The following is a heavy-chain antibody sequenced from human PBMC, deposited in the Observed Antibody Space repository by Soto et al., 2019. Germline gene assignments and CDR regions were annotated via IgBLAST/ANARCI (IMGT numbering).Heavy chain of an antibody. CDR3: ARGPNSDC. V-gene: IGHV3-53*01. J-gene: IGHJ4*02. D-gene: IGHD2-21*01. Sequence: QPGGSLRLSCAASGFSVGGNYMSWVRQAPGKWLELVSLIYSGGNPFYADSMKGRFTLSRDNSNNMLYLQMDSLRAEDTAVYYCARGPNSDCWGQGTLVNVSS. CDR1: GFSVGGNY. CDR2: IYSGGNP.